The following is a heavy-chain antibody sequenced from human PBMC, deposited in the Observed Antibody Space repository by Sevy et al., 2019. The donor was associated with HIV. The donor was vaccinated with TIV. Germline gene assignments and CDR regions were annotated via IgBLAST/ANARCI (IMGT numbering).Heavy chain of an antibody. D-gene: IGHD3-10*01. J-gene: IGHJ4*02. CDR2: IWYDGSSK. Sequence: GGSLRLTCVASQFNFDTYAIQWVRQAPGKGLEWVAMIWYDGSSKDYAESVKGRFAISRDNSQNTAFLQMNSLRAEDTGVYYCATNMVHAGAYDSYFNFWGQGSLATVSS. V-gene: IGHV3-33*01. CDR1: QFNFDTYA. CDR3: ATNMVHAGAYDSYFNF.